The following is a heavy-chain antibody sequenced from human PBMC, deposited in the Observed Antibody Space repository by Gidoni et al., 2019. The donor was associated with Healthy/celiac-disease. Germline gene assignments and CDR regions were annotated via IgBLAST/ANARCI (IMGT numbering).Heavy chain of an antibody. CDR2: ISSSGSTI. V-gene: IGHV3-48*03. Sequence: EAQLVESGGGLVQPGGSLRLSCAASGFTFRSYEMNWVRQAPGKGLEWVSYISSSGSTIYYADSVKGRFTISRDNAKNSLYLQMNSLRAEDTAVYYCARESGYSGYGAFDYWGQGTLVTVSS. CDR1: GFTFRSYE. CDR3: ARESGYSGYGAFDY. D-gene: IGHD5-12*01. J-gene: IGHJ4*02.